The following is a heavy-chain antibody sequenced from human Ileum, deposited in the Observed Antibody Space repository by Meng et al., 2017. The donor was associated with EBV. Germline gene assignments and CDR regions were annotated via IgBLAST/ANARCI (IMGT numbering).Heavy chain of an antibody. D-gene: IGHD1-14*01. CDR2: LIAVFDKT. Sequence: VQLVESGAEVKKPWSSVKVACKTSGGSFSTHTFSWVRQAPGQGLEWTGGLIAVFDKTKAAPRFQDRVTFTADESTSTAYMELSSLTFDDTAVYFCARGRRNEPLFDYWGQGTLVTVSS. J-gene: IGHJ4*02. CDR1: GGSFSTHT. CDR3: ARGRRNEPLFDY. V-gene: IGHV1-69*13.